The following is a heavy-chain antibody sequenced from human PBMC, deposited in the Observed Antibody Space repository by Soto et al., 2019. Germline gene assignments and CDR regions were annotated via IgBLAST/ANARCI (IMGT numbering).Heavy chain of an antibody. CDR3: AREGDYYDSSGYWSYGMDV. CDR1: GFTFSSYG. J-gene: IGHJ6*02. V-gene: IGHV3-33*01. Sequence: GGSLRLSCAASGFTFSSYGMHWVRQAPGKGLEWVAVIWCDGGNKYYADSVKGRFTISRDNSKNTLYLQMNSLRAEDTAVYYCAREGDYYDSSGYWSYGMDVWGQGTTVTVSS. CDR2: IWCDGGNK. D-gene: IGHD3-22*01.